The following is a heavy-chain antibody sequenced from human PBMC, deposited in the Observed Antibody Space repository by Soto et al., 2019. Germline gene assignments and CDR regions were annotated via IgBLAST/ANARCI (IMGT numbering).Heavy chain of an antibody. CDR3: ARDMYDYVWGSYPPVGMDV. Sequence: SVKVSCKASGGTLSSYAISWVRQAPGQGLEWMGGIIPIFGTANYAQKFQGRVTITADKSTSTAYMELSSLRSEDTAVYYCARDMYDYVWGSYPPVGMDVWGQGTMVTVSS. J-gene: IGHJ6*02. V-gene: IGHV1-69*06. D-gene: IGHD3-16*02. CDR2: IIPIFGTA. CDR1: GGTLSSYA.